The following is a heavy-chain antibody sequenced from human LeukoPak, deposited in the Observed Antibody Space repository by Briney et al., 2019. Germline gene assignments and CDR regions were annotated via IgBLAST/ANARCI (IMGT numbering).Heavy chain of an antibody. CDR2: IYPHDSDI. CDR1: GDRFCTYW. J-gene: IGHJ3*02. CDR3: ARHVFQAVIGVGAFDI. D-gene: IGHD2-21*01. V-gene: IGHV5-51*01. Sequence: GESLKISCQGSGDRFCTYWIGWVRQMPGKGLEWMVIIYPHDSDIRYSPSFQGQVTISADKSISTAFLQWSSLKASDTAMYYCARHVFQAVIGVGAFDIWGQGTMVTVSS.